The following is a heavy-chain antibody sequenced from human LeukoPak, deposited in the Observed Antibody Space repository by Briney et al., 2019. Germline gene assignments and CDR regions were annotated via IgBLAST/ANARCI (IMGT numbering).Heavy chain of an antibody. V-gene: IGHV3-64*01. D-gene: IGHD6-19*01. CDR2: ISIDGHGGST. J-gene: IGHJ4*02. Sequence: QPGRSLRLSCAASGFTFSSYAMHWVRQAPGKGLEYVSAISIDGHGGSTFYANSVKGRFTISRDNSKNTVYLQMGSLRPDDMAVYYCARDNSGPLDYWGQGTLVTVSS. CDR3: ARDNSGPLDY. CDR1: GFTFSSYA.